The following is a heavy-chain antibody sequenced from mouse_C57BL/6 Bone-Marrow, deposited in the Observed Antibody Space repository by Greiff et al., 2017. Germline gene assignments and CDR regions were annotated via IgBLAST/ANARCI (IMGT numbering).Heavy chain of an antibody. CDR1: GYTFTSYT. V-gene: IGHV1-4*01. J-gene: IGHJ3*01. Sequence: QVQLQQSGAELARPGASVKMSCKASGYTFTSYTMHWVKQRPGQGLEWIGYINPSSGYTKYNQKFKDKATLTADKSSSTAYMQLSSLTSEDSAVYYCAGCERRGFAYWGQGTLVTVSA. CDR2: INPSSGYT. CDR3: AGCERRGFAY.